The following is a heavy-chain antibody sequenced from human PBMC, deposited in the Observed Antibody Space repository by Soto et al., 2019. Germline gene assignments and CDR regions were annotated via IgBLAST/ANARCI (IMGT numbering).Heavy chain of an antibody. V-gene: IGHV3-11*06. CDR2: ISMSGSYK. CDR1: DFSLSGSY. D-gene: IGHD2-8*01. J-gene: IGHJ4*02. Sequence: VQLVESGGALVKPGGSLRHSCVGSDFSLSGSYMSWVRQAPGKGLEWLSFISMSGSYKTYAASVEGRFTISRDNVKNILYLQMDSLRAEDTAVYYCASRGHCSNGQCHPFDSWGQGTQVTVSS. CDR3: ASRGHCSNGQCHPFDS.